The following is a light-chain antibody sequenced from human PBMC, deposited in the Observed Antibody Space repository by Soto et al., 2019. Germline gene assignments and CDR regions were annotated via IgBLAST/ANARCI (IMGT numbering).Light chain of an antibody. J-gene: IGLJ2*01. CDR1: SSDVGGYNY. V-gene: IGLV2-11*01. Sequence: QSALTQPRSVSGSPGQSVTISCTGTSSDVGGYNYVSWYQQHPGKAPKLMIYDVTKRPSGVPDRFSGSKSGNTASLTISGLQAEDEADYFGCSYAGSSTFVVFGGGTKLTVL. CDR2: DVT. CDR3: CSYAGSSTFVV.